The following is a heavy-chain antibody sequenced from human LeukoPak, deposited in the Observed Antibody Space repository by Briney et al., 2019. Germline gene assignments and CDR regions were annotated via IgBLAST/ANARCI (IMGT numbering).Heavy chain of an antibody. CDR3: ARGGLRLLEWLSPFDY. CDR1: GFTFSSYW. Sequence: GGSLRLSCAASGFTFSSYWMSWVRQAPGKGLEWVANIKQDGSEKYYVDSVEGRFIISRDNAKNSLYLQMNSLRVEDTAVYYCARGGLRLLEWLSPFDYWGQGTLVTVSS. D-gene: IGHD3-3*01. CDR2: IKQDGSEK. J-gene: IGHJ4*02. V-gene: IGHV3-7*01.